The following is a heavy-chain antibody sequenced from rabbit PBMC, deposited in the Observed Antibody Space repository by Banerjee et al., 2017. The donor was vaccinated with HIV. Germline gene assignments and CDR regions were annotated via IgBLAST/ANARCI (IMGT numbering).Heavy chain of an antibody. V-gene: IGHV1S40*01. CDR3: ARDFNL. CDR2: IDTGSGSA. J-gene: IGHJ4*01. CDR1: GFDFSSNA. Sequence: QSLEESGGDLVKPGASLTLTCKASGFDFSSNAMCWVRQAPGKGLEWIGWIDTGSGSANYASWAKGRFTISKTSSTTVTLQMTSLTAADTATYFCARDFNLWGPGTLVTVS.